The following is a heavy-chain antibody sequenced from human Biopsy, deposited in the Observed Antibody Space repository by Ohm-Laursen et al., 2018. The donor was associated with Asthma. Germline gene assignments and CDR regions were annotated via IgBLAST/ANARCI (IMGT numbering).Heavy chain of an antibody. CDR3: ARGYSGSDRIVYYYSGLEV. J-gene: IGHJ6*02. CDR1: GDSLSNYA. Sequence: SVKVSCKASGDSLSNYAISWVRQAPGQGLEWMGGLIPVLGTPDHAQMFEGRVTITADESTSTAYMELSSLSSEDAAVYYCARGYSGSDRIVYYYSGLEVWGQGTTVTVSS. CDR2: LIPVLGTP. V-gene: IGHV1-69*13. D-gene: IGHD5-12*01.